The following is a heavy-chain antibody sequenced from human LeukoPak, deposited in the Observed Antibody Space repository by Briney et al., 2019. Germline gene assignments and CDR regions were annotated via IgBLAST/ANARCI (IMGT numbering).Heavy chain of an antibody. CDR1: GGSFSGYY. CDR2: INHSGST. Sequence: SETLSLTCAVSGGSFSGYYWNWIRQSPGKGLEWIGEINHSGSTHYNPSLKSRVTISVDTSQKQFSLKLSSVTAADTAVYYCARDILATSIAAPYYWGQGTLVTVSS. J-gene: IGHJ4*02. D-gene: IGHD6-13*01. V-gene: IGHV4-34*01. CDR3: ARDILATSIAAPYY.